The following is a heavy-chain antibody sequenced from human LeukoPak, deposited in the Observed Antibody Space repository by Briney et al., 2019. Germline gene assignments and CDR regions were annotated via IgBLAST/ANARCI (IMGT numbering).Heavy chain of an antibody. J-gene: IGHJ6*03. Sequence: SETLSLTCTVSGGSISSYYWSWIRQPPGKGLEWIGYIYYSGSTNYNPSLKSRVTISVDTSKNQFSLKLSSVTAADTAVYYCAREKVTTDYYYYYMDVWGKGTTVTVSS. D-gene: IGHD4-17*01. CDR2: IYYSGST. CDR3: AREKVTTDYYYYYMDV. CDR1: GGSISSYY. V-gene: IGHV4-59*01.